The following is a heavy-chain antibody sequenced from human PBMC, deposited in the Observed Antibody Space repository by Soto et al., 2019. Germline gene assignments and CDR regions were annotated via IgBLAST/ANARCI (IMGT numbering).Heavy chain of an antibody. CDR2: ITYEGSNK. Sequence: QEQLVESGGGVVQPGRSLRLCCAASGFIFANYGMHWVRQAPGKGLEWVALITYEGSNKYYADAVKGRFTISRDNAKNMVSLQMDSLRAEDTAVYYCAKARGANNWANYYGLDVWGQGTTVTVSS. CDR3: AKARGANNWANYYGLDV. J-gene: IGHJ6*02. D-gene: IGHD1-1*01. V-gene: IGHV3-30*18. CDR1: GFIFANYG.